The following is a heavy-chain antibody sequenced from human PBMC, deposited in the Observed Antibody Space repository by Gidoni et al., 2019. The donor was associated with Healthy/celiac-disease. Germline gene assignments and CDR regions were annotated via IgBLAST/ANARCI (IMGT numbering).Heavy chain of an antibody. CDR1: GFTFSSYS. CDR3: ARDPDSSGGDY. V-gene: IGHV3-21*01. J-gene: IGHJ4*02. Sequence: EVQLVESGGGLVKPGGSLRLSCAAPGFTFSSYSMNWVRQAPGKGLEWVSSISSSSSYIYYADSVKGRFTISRDNAKNSLYLQMNSLRAEDTAVYYCARDPDSSGGDYWGQGTLVTVSS. D-gene: IGHD6-19*01. CDR2: ISSSSSYI.